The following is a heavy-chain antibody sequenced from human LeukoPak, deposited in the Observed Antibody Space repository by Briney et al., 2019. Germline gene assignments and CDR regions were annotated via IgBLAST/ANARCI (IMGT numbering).Heavy chain of an antibody. CDR1: GFTFSSYS. CDR2: TSSSSSYI. D-gene: IGHD3-16*02. J-gene: IGHJ3*02. CDR3: ARDVVSKDAFDI. Sequence: GGSPRLSCAASGFTFSSYSMNWVRQAPGKGLEWVSSTSSSSSYIYYADSVKGRYTISRDNAKNSLYLQMNSLRAEDTAVYYCARDVVSKDAFDIWGQGTMVTVSS. V-gene: IGHV3-21*01.